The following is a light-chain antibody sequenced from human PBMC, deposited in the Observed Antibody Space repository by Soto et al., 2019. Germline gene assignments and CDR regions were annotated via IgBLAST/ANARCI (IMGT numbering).Light chain of an antibody. J-gene: IGKJ1*01. Sequence: EIVLTQSPGTLSLSPGERATLSCRASQSVANSFLAWYQQKAGQAPRPLIYGASRRATGIPDRFSGSGSGTDFTLTISRLEPEDFAVYYCPQYGSSPWTFGQGTKVEIK. CDR1: QSVANSF. CDR2: GAS. V-gene: IGKV3-20*01. CDR3: PQYGSSPWT.